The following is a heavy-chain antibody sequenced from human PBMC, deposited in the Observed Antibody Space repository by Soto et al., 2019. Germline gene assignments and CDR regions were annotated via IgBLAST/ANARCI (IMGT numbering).Heavy chain of an antibody. V-gene: IGHV2-5*01. Sequence: SGPTLVNPTQTLTLTCSFSGFSLTSSGVGVGWFRQPPGKALEWLGLIYWNDDDRYRASLHSRLTITEDTSKNQVVLTMTNMDPEDTATYYCAHRPGGSGFRYYFDYWGQGTLVTVSS. CDR1: GFSLTSSGVG. J-gene: IGHJ4*02. D-gene: IGHD6-19*01. CDR3: AHRPGGSGFRYYFDY. CDR2: IYWNDDD.